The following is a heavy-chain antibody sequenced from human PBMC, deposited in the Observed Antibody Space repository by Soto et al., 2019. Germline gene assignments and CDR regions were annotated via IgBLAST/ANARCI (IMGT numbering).Heavy chain of an antibody. J-gene: IGHJ4*02. CDR1: GFTFSNYI. D-gene: IGHD3-10*01. Sequence: GGSVRLSCAASGFTFSNYIMHWVRQAPGKGLEWVAIILHDGNNKYYADSVKGRFTISRDNSKNTLYLQMNSLRTEDTTIYYCARDDEGGSYCDLGYWGQGTLVTVSS. CDR2: ILHDGNNK. V-gene: IGHV3-30-3*01. CDR3: ARDDEGGSYCDLGY.